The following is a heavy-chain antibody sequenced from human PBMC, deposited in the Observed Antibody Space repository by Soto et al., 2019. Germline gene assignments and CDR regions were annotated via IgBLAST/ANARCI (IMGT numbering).Heavy chain of an antibody. D-gene: IGHD2-15*01. V-gene: IGHV3-13*05. Sequence: GGSLRLSFAASGFTFSTYDMHWARQATGEGLEWVSTIGAADDPYYVGSVKGRFTISRENAKNSLYLQMNNLRAGDTAVYYCARAYSGRLPRRADYYYALDVWGQGTTVTVSS. J-gene: IGHJ6*02. CDR3: ARAYSGRLPRRADYYYALDV. CDR2: IGAADDP. CDR1: GFTFSTYD.